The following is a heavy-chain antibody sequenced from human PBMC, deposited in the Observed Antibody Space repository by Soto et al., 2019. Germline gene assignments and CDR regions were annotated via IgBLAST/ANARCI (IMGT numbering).Heavy chain of an antibody. CDR2: ISGSGGST. J-gene: IGHJ4*02. Sequence: EVQLLESGGGLVQPGGSLRLSCAASGFTFSSYAMSWFRQAPGKGLEWVSAISGSGGSTYYADSVKGRFTISRDNSKNALYLQMNSLRAEDTAVYYCPPIVPAASDYWGQGTLVTVSS. CDR1: GFTFSSYA. D-gene: IGHD2-2*01. CDR3: PPIVPAASDY. V-gene: IGHV3-23*01.